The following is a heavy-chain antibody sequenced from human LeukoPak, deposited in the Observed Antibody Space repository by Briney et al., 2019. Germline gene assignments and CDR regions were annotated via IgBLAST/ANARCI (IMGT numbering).Heavy chain of an antibody. Sequence: GGSLRLSCVASGFNFNNYDLHWVRQAPGKGLEWVAFIKFHGHETFYADSVGGRFTFSRDNAKNTLYLQMNSLRAEDTAVYYCARGFYGEHAFDIWGQGTMVTVSS. CDR2: IKFHGHET. CDR3: ARGFYGEHAFDI. D-gene: IGHD3-10*01. CDR1: GFNFNNYD. V-gene: IGHV3-30*02. J-gene: IGHJ3*02.